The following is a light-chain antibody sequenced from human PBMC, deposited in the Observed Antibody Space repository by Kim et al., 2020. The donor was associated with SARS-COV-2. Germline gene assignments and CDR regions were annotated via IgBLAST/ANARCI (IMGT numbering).Light chain of an antibody. Sequence: SGSPGQSITSSCTGTTTDHVSWYQQYPGKAPKLMIYDVYKWPSGVSHRFSGSKSDNTASLTISGLQADDEAAYYCSSYTRTHTLLFGGGTQLTVL. CDR2: DVY. CDR3: SSYTRTHTLL. CDR1: TTDH. V-gene: IGLV2-14*02. J-gene: IGLJ2*01.